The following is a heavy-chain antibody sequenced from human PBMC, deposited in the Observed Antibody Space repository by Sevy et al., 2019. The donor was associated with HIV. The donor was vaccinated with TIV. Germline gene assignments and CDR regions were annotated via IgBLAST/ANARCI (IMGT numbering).Heavy chain of an antibody. CDR2: IYYSGST. Sequence: SETLSLTCTVSGGSISSYYWSWIRQPPGKGLEWIGYIYYSGSTNYNPSLKSRVTISVDTSKNQFSLKLSSVTAADTAVYYCARSRYSSSWYAYNWFDPWGQEPWSPSPQ. CDR3: ARSRYSSSWYAYNWFDP. D-gene: IGHD6-13*01. CDR1: GGSISSYY. J-gene: IGHJ5*02. V-gene: IGHV4-59*01.